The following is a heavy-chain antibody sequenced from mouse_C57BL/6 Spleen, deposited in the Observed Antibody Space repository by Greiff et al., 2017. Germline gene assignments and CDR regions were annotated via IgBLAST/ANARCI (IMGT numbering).Heavy chain of an antibody. J-gene: IGHJ4*01. Sequence: VKLMESGAELARPGASVKLSCKASGYTFTSYGISWVKQRTGQGLEWIGEIYPRSGNTYYNEKFKGKATLTADKSSSTAYMELRSLTSEDSAVYFCARGRTAQATYAMDYWGQGTSVTVSS. CDR3: ARGRTAQATYAMDY. CDR2: IYPRSGNT. D-gene: IGHD3-2*02. CDR1: GYTFTSYG. V-gene: IGHV1-81*01.